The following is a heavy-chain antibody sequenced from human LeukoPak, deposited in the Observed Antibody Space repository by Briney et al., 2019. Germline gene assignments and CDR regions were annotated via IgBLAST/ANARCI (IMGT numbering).Heavy chain of an antibody. V-gene: IGHV4-61*05. J-gene: IGHJ6*03. CDR3: ARASITYYYYYYMGV. CDR2: IHYSGST. D-gene: IGHD1-14*01. Sequence: ASETLSLTCTVSGGSISRNNYYWDWIRQPPGKGLEWIGYIHYSGSTNYNPSLKSRVTISVDTFKNQFSLKLSSVTAADTAVYYCARASITYYYYYYMGVWGKGTTVTVSS. CDR1: GGSISRNNYY.